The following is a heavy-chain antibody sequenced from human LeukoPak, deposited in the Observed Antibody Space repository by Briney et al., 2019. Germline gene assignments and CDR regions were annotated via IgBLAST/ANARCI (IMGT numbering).Heavy chain of an antibody. V-gene: IGHV3-30*18. CDR3: AKDPDFYY. CDR2: ISYDGSNI. Sequence: GGSLRLSCATSGFTFNAYGMCWVRQAPAKGLEWVAFISYDGSNIYYGDSVKGRFTISRNNSKNTLYLQMNDLRTEDTAVYYCAKDPDFYYWGQGTLVTVSP. J-gene: IGHJ4*02. CDR1: GFTFNAYG.